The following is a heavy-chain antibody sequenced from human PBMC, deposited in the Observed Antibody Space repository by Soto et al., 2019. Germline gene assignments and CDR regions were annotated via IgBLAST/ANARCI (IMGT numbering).Heavy chain of an antibody. CDR1: GYTFTSYG. D-gene: IGHD2-15*01. J-gene: IGHJ6*02. CDR3: ARDPIHCSGGSCYPDYYYGMDV. Sequence: QVQLVQSGAEVKKPGASVKVSCKASGYTFTSYGISWVRQAPGQGLEWMGWISAYNGNTNYAQKLQGRVTMTTDTSTSTAYRELRSLRSDDTAVYYCARDPIHCSGGSCYPDYYYGMDVWGQGTTVTVSS. V-gene: IGHV1-18*01. CDR2: ISAYNGNT.